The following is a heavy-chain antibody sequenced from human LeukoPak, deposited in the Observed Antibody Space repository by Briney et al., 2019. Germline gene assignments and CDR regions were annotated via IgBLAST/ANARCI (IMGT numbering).Heavy chain of an antibody. D-gene: IGHD4-17*01. CDR1: GFTFSSYS. CDR3: AKSLALRSGMDV. J-gene: IGHJ6*02. CDR2: ISGSGGST. V-gene: IGHV3-23*01. Sequence: GGSLRLSCAASGFTFSSYSVIWVRQAPGKGLEWVSAISGSGGSTYYADSVKGRFTISRDNSKNTLYLQMNSLRAEDTAVYYCAKSLALRSGMDVWGQGTTVTVSS.